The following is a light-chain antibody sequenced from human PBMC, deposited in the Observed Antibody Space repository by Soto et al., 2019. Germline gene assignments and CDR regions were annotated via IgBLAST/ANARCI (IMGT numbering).Light chain of an antibody. V-gene: IGKV1-33*01. J-gene: IGKJ4*01. CDR1: QGISSY. CDR2: DAS. CDR3: QQYDSLPLT. Sequence: DIQLTKSPSSLSASVGDRVTITCRASQGISSYLAWYQQKPGKAPKLLIYDASNLAAGAPSRFSGSGSGTAFTFAISGLQPDDVATYYCQQYDSLPLTFGGGTKVDIK.